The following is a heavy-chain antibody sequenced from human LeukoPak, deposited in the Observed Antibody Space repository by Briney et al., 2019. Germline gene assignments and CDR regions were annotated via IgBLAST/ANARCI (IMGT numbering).Heavy chain of an antibody. CDR2: IYYSGST. V-gene: IGHV4-31*03. J-gene: IGHJ5*02. CDR3: ARGLGISITTVTIWFDP. D-gene: IGHD4-17*01. Sequence: SETLSLTCTVSGGSISSGGYYWSWIRQHPGKGLEWIGYIYYSGSTYYNPSLKSRVTISVDTSKNQFSLKLSSVTAADTAVYYCARGLGISITTVTIWFDPWGQGTLVTVSS. CDR1: GGSISSGGYY.